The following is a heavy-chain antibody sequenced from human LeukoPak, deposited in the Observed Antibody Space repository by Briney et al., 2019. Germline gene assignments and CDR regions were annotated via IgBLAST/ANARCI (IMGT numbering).Heavy chain of an antibody. CDR2: IRYDGSNE. Sequence: PGGSLRLSXAASGFTFSYYGMHWVRQAPGKGLEWVSFIRYDGSNEYYSDSVKGGFTISRDNSKNTLYLQMHSLRAEDTALYYCAKGGGYTYGYFIDYWGQGSLVTVSS. D-gene: IGHD5-18*01. CDR1: GFTFSYYG. CDR3: AKGGGYTYGYFIDY. J-gene: IGHJ4*02. V-gene: IGHV3-30*02.